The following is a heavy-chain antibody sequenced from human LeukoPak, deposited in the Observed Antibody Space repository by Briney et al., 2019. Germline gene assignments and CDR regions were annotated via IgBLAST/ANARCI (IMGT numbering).Heavy chain of an antibody. CDR2: IWYDGSNK. CDR3: AREDYGDYLGY. D-gene: IGHD4-17*01. Sequence: GGSLRLSCAASGFTFSSYGVHWVRQAPGKGLEWVAVIWYDGSNKYYADSVKGRFTISRDNSKNTLYLQMNSLRAEDTAVYYCAREDYGDYLGYWGQGTLVTVS. V-gene: IGHV3-33*01. CDR1: GFTFSSYG. J-gene: IGHJ4*02.